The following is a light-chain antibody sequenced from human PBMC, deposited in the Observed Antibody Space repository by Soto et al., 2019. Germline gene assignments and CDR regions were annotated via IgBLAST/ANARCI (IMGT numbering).Light chain of an antibody. Sequence: EIVMTQSPATLSVSPGETATLSCRASQTVSSDLAWYQQKPGQAPRLLIYTASSRATGVPARFSGSGSGTEFTLTISRLQSEDSATYYCQQGYSTPYTFGQGTKLEIK. V-gene: IGKV3-15*01. CDR2: TAS. CDR1: QTVSSD. J-gene: IGKJ2*01. CDR3: QQGYSTPYT.